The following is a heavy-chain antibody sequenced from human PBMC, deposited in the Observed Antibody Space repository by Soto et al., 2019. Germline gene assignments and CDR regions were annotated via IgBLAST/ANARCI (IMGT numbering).Heavy chain of an antibody. CDR2: IDPSDSQT. V-gene: IGHV5-10-1*01. Sequence: GESLKISCKGSGYSFAGYWITWVRQKPGKGLEWMGRIDPSDSQTYYSPSFRGHVTISVTKSITTVFLQWSSLRASDTAMYYCASQIYDSDTGPNFQYSFDSWGQGTPVTVS. CDR1: GYSFAGYW. D-gene: IGHD3-22*01. J-gene: IGHJ4*02. CDR3: ASQIYDSDTGPNFQYSFDS.